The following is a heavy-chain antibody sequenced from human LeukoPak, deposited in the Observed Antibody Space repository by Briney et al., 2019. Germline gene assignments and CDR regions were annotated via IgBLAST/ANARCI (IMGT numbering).Heavy chain of an antibody. CDR2: ISSSGTTI. D-gene: IGHD2-2*01. CDR3: ARRYCSSTSCLIDY. V-gene: IGHV3-48*03. Sequence: GGSLRLSCAASRFTFSSYEMNWVRQAPGKGLEWVSYISSSGTTIYYAGSVKGRFTIPRDNAKNSLYLQMNSLRAEDTAVYYCARRYCSSTSCLIDYWGQGTLVTVSS. CDR1: RFTFSSYE. J-gene: IGHJ4*02.